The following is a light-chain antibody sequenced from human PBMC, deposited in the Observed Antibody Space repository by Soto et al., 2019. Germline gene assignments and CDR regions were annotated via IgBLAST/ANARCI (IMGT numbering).Light chain of an antibody. J-gene: IGKJ4*01. Sequence: IQLTQSPSSLSASVGDSVTITCRASQGISRYLSWYQQKPGRAPKLLISAASTLQSGVPARFCGSGSGTDFTLSITSLQPEDFATYYCQQLNTYPVTFGGGTKVEIK. CDR1: QGISRY. CDR2: AAS. V-gene: IGKV1-9*01. CDR3: QQLNTYPVT.